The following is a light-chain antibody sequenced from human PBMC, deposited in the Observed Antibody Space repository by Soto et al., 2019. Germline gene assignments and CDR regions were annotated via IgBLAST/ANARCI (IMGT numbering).Light chain of an antibody. CDR1: QDINTY. CDR2: DAS. Sequence: DIQMTQSPSSLSASVGDRVTITCQASQDINTYLNWYQQKPGKAPKLLIYDASKSAPGAPPRFSGGGSGTDFTLTVTSLQPEDIATYFCQHYDNLLLTFGGGTKVELK. V-gene: IGKV1-33*01. J-gene: IGKJ4*01. CDR3: QHYDNLLLT.